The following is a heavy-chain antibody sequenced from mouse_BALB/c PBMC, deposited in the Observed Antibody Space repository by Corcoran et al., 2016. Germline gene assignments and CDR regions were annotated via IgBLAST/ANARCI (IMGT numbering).Heavy chain of an antibody. CDR3: ARLSSYYYAMDY. J-gene: IGHJ4*01. V-gene: IGHV14-3*02. Sequence: EVQLQQSGAELVKPGASVKLSCTASGFNIKDTYMHWVKQRPEQGLEWIGRIDPANGNTKYDPKFQGKATITADTSSNTAYMQLSSLTSEDTAVYYCARLSSYYYAMDYWGQGTSVTVSS. D-gene: IGHD6-1*01. CDR1: GFNIKDTY. CDR2: IDPANGNT.